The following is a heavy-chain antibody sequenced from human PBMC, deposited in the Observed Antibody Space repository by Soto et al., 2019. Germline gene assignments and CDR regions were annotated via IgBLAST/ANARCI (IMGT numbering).Heavy chain of an antibody. V-gene: IGHV4-30-4*01. D-gene: IGHD2-15*01. CDR1: GGSISSGDYY. Sequence: SETLSLTCTVSGGSISSGDYYWSWIRHPPGKGLEWIGYIYYSGSTCYNPSLKSRVIISVDTSKNQFSLKLSSVTAADTAVYYCARAFDGSGGSSYPGYYFDYWGQGTLVTVSS. CDR3: ARAFDGSGGSSYPGYYFDY. CDR2: IYYSGST. J-gene: IGHJ4*02.